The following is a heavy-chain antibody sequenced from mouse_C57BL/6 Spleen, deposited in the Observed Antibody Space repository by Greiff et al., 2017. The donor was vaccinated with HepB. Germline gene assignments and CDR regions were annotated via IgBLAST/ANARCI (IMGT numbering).Heavy chain of an antibody. J-gene: IGHJ4*01. CDR1: GFTFSSYG. CDR3: ARRSYYGSAMDY. Sequence: EVRLVESGGDLVKPGGSLKLSCAASGFTFSSYGMSWVRQTPDKRLEWVATISSGGSYTYYPDSVKGRFTISRDNAKNTLYLQMSSLKSEDKAMYYCARRSYYGSAMDYWGQGTSVTVSS. V-gene: IGHV5-6*02. CDR2: ISSGGSYT. D-gene: IGHD1-1*01.